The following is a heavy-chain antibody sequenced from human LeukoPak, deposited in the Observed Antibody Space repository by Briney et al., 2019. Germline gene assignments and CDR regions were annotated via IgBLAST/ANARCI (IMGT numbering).Heavy chain of an antibody. CDR3: AKSGYNRFDY. D-gene: IGHD5-24*01. CDR1: GFTFSSSA. CDR2: ISGSGSGGST. J-gene: IGHJ4*02. Sequence: HAGGSLRLSCAASGFTFSSSAMSWVRQAPGKGLEWVSNISGSGSGGSTYYADSVKGRITISRDNSKNTLYLQMNSLRAEDTAVYYCAKSGYNRFDYWGQGTLVTVSS. V-gene: IGHV3-23*01.